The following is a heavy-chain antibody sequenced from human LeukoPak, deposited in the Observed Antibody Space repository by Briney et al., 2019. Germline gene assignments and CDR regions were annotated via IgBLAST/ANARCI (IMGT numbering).Heavy chain of an antibody. J-gene: IGHJ4*02. D-gene: IGHD5-18*01. CDR2: LNPNGDST. Sequence: ASVKVSCKASGYIFSSYYMHWVRQAPGQGLEWMGILNPNGDSTIYALKFQGRLTMTTDTSTSTAYLELSSLSSDDTAMYYCARGPEYSYGYAFDYWGQGTLVTVSS. CDR1: GYIFSSYY. CDR3: ARGPEYSYGYAFDY. V-gene: IGHV1-46*01.